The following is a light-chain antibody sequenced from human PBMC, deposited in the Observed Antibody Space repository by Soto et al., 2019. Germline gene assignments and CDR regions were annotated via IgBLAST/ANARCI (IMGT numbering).Light chain of an antibody. CDR3: QQLHSNPYT. V-gene: IGKV1-9*01. CDR2: AAS. Sequence: IQLTQSPSFLSASVGDRVTITCRASQGISSYLAWYQQKPGTAPQLLIYAASTLQSGVPSRFSGSGSGTEFTLTISSLQPEDFATYYCQQLHSNPYTFGQGTKVEI. J-gene: IGKJ2*01. CDR1: QGISSY.